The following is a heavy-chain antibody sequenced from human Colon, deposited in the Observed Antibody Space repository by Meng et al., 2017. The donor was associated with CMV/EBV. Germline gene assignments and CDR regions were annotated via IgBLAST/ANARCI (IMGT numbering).Heavy chain of an antibody. V-gene: IGHV1-69*05. CDR2: FIPQLGAA. J-gene: IGHJ4*02. Sequence: KVSCKTSGYSFRSSSLNWVRQAPGQGLEWLGGFIPQLGAATSAKKFQGRVTITTDESTSTAYMELINLTSEDTAVYYCARGGSIGWSNWGQGTLVTVSS. D-gene: IGHD6-19*01. CDR1: GYSFRSSS. CDR3: ARGGSIGWSN.